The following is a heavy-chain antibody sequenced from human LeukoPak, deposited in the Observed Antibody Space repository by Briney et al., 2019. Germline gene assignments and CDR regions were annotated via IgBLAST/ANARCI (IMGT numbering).Heavy chain of an antibody. Sequence: QPGRSLRLSCAASGFTFSSYAMHWVRQAPGKGLEWVAVISYDGSNKYYADSVKGRFTISRDNAKNSLYLQMNSLRAEDTAVYYCARAIADGMDVWGQGTTVTVSS. CDR2: ISYDGSNK. J-gene: IGHJ6*02. CDR3: ARAIADGMDV. V-gene: IGHV3-30-3*01. CDR1: GFTFSSYA. D-gene: IGHD6-13*01.